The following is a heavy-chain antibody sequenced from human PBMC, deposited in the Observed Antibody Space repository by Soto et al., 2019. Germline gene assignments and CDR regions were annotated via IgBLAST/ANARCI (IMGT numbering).Heavy chain of an antibody. J-gene: IGHJ5*02. CDR2: IYYSGST. V-gene: IGHV4-39*01. Sequence: QLQLQESGPGLVKPSETLSLTCTVSGGSISSSSYYWGWIRQPPGKGLEWIGCIYYSGSTYYNPSRESRGTIAVDTSKSQCARKLSFVTAADTVVDYCAGLPKRIQQSWCDPWGQGTLVTVSS. CDR3: AGLPKRIQQSWCDP. D-gene: IGHD5-18*01. CDR1: GGSISSSSYY.